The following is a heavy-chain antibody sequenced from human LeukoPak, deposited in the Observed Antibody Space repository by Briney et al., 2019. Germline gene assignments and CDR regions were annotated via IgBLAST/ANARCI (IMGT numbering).Heavy chain of an antibody. CDR2: IKQDRSET. J-gene: IGHJ4*02. D-gene: IGHD1-26*01. CDR3: ARDKIVGATNLDF. CDR1: GFTFSDYW. V-gene: IGHV3-7*01. Sequence: RGSLRLSCAASGFTFSDYWMSWVRQAPGKGLEWVANIKQDRSETYYVDSVKGRFTISRDNAKNSLYLQMNSLRADDTAVYYCARDKIVGATNLDFWGQGTLVTVSS.